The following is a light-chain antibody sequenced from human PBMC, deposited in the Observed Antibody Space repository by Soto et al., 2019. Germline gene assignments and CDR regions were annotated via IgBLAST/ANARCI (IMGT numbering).Light chain of an antibody. CDR2: GAF. CDR1: HTFSSL. CDR3: QQSYSPPLT. J-gene: IGKJ2*01. Sequence: DIQMTQSPSSLSASGGDRVTITCRASHTFSSLLNWYQQKRGKPPRLRIYGAFNLRCGVPSRFAGSGAGTEFRLTISSLQPGDFASYYWQQSYSPPLTLGQGTSLELK. V-gene: IGKV1-39*01.